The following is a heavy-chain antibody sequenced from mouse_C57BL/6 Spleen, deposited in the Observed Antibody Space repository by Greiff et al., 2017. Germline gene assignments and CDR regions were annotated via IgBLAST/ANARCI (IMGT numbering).Heavy chain of an antibody. J-gene: IGHJ3*01. D-gene: IGHD2-4*01. CDR1: GYTFTSYW. CDR3: ARGDYDPWFAY. CDR2: IHPNSGST. V-gene: IGHV1-64*01. Sequence: QVQLQLPGAELVKPGASVKLSCKSSGYTFTSYWMHWVKQRPGQGLEWIGMIHPNSGSTNYNEKFKSKATLTVDKSSSTAYLQLSSLTSEDSAVYYCARGDYDPWFAYWGQGTLVTVSA.